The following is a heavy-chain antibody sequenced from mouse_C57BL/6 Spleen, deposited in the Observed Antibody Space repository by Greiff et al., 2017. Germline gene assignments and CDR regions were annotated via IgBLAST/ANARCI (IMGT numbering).Heavy chain of an antibody. CDR3: ARRGNYYDCDWFAY. J-gene: IGHJ3*01. CDR2: INPSTGGT. CDR1: GYSFTGYY. D-gene: IGHD2-4*01. Sequence: VQLQQSGPELVKPGASVKISCKASGYSFTGYYMNWVKQSPEKSLEWIGEINPSTGGTTYNQKFKAKATLTVDKSSSTAYMQLKSLTSEDSAVYYGARRGNYYDCDWFAYWGQGTLVTVSA. V-gene: IGHV1-42*01.